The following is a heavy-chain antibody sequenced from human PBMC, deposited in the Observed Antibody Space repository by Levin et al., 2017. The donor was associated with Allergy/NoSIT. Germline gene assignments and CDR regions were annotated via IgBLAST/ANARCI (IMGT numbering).Heavy chain of an antibody. CDR1: GDSISSYY. Sequence: SQTLSLTCTVSGDSISSYYWTWIRQPPGRGLEWIGYIHYDGKTNYNPSLRSRITISLDTSKNEFSLKLRSVTAADTAVYYCAREYGGDWYFDLWGRGTLVTVSS. J-gene: IGHJ2*01. D-gene: IGHD2-21*01. V-gene: IGHV4-59*01. CDR2: IHYDGKT. CDR3: AREYGGDWYFDL.